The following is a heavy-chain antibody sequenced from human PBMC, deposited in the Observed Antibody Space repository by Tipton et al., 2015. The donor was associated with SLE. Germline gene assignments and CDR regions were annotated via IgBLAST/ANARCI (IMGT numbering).Heavy chain of an antibody. V-gene: IGHV4-59*08. J-gene: IGHJ3*02. CDR2: ANRNEGT. D-gene: IGHD3-3*01. Sequence: TLSLTCTVSGASTNTKYWTWIRQSPGKGLEWIGYANRNEGTKIKSSLERRVTISLDTSKNQFSLKLSSVTAADTAVYYCARTQLRVSPNAFDIWGQGTMVTVSS. CDR3: ARTQLRVSPNAFDI. CDR1: GASTNTKY.